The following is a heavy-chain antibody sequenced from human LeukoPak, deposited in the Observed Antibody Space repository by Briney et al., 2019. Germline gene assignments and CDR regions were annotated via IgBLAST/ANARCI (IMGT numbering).Heavy chain of an antibody. J-gene: IGHJ4*02. CDR3: ARVPYYYGSGSYYPYFDY. D-gene: IGHD3-10*01. CDR1: GFTFSSYW. CDR2: INSDGSST. V-gene: IGHV3-74*01. Sequence: GGSLRLSCAASGFTFSSYWMHWVRQAPGKGLVWVSRINSDGSSTSYADSVKGRFTIFRDNAKNTLYLQMNSLRAEDTAVYYCARVPYYYGSGSYYPYFDYWGQGTLVTVSS.